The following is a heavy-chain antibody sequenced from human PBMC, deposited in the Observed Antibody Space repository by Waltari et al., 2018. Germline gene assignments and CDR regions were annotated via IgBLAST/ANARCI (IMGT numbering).Heavy chain of an antibody. J-gene: IGHJ4*02. D-gene: IGHD1-26*01. CDR1: GFTVSNFW. Sequence: EVQLVESGGGLVQPGGSLRLSCAAAGFTVSNFWMSWVRQAPGKGLEWVANIKKDGSEKYYVDSVKGRFTISRDNAKNSLYLQMNSLRAEDTAVYYCARVGLGTTYYWGQGTLVTVSS. CDR3: ARVGLGTTYY. V-gene: IGHV3-7*01. CDR2: IKKDGSEK.